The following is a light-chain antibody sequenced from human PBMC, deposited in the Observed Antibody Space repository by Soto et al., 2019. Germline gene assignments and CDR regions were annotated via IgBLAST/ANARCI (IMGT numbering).Light chain of an antibody. Sequence: EIVLTQSPATLSSSPGERATLSCRASQSVSSSYLAWYQQKPGQAPRLLIYGASSRATGIPDRFSGSGSGTDFTLTISRLEPEDFAVYYCQQYGSSKTFGQGTKVE. J-gene: IGKJ1*01. CDR1: QSVSSSY. CDR3: QQYGSSKT. V-gene: IGKV3-20*01. CDR2: GAS.